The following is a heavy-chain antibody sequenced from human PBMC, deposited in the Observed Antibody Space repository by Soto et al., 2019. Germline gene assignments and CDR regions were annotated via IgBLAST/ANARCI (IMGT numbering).Heavy chain of an antibody. J-gene: IGHJ3*02. CDR3: ARDLGCSSTSCPGNAFDI. V-gene: IGHV1-2*04. CDR1: GYTFTGYY. Sequence: ASVKVSCKASGYTFTGYYMHWVRQAPGEGLEWMGWINPNSGGTNYAQKFQGWVTMTRDTSISTAYMELSRLRSDDTAVYYCARDLGCSSTSCPGNAFDIWGQGTMVTVSS. CDR2: INPNSGGT. D-gene: IGHD2-2*01.